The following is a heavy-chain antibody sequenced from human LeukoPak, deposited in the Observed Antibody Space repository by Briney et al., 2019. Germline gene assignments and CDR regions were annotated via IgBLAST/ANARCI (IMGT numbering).Heavy chain of an antibody. CDR3: AKASTIFGVVADY. CDR2: ISGSGGST. CDR1: GFTFNNNW. D-gene: IGHD3-3*01. J-gene: IGHJ4*01. Sequence: PGGSLRLSCATSGFTFNNNWMSWVRQAPGKGLEWVSAISGSGGSTYYADSVKGRFTISRDNSKNTLYLQMNSLRAEDTAVYYCAKASTIFGVVADYWGQGTLVTVSS. V-gene: IGHV3-23*01.